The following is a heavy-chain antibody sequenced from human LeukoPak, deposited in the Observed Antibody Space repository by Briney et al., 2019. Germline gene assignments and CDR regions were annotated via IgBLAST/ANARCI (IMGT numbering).Heavy chain of an antibody. CDR3: ARDLEYCSGGSCYEGILDY. J-gene: IGHJ4*02. CDR2: ISYDGSNK. Sequence: GGSLRLSCAASGFTFSSYAMHWVRQAPGKGLEWVAVISYDGSNKYYADSVKGRFTISRDNSKNTLYLQMNSLRAEDTAVYYCARDLEYCSGGSCYEGILDYWGQGTLVTVSS. D-gene: IGHD2-15*01. V-gene: IGHV3-30-3*01. CDR1: GFTFSSYA.